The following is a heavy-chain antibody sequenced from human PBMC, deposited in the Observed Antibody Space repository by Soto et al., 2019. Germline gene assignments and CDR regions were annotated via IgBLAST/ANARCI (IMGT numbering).Heavy chain of an antibody. Sequence: PXESLTMSCTGSGYTFTDYWIGLVRQLPGKGLEWMGIIYPGDSDTRYSPSFQGHVTITVDKSTSTAYLQWNTLKASDTAMYYCERHISNLRYYYYAMDVWGQGTTVTVS. V-gene: IGHV5-51*01. D-gene: IGHD4-4*01. J-gene: IGHJ6*01. CDR1: GYTFTDYW. CDR2: IYPGDSDT. CDR3: ERHISNLRYYYYAMDV.